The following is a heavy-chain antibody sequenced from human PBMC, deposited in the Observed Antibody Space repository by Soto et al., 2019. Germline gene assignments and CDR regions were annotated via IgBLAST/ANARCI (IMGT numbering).Heavy chain of an antibody. J-gene: IGHJ4*02. D-gene: IGHD1-26*01. CDR3: AKEGIRGGSYPKRALDY. Sequence: GGSLRLSCAASGFTFSSYAMSWVRQAPGKGLEWVSAISGSGGSTYYADSVKGRFTISRDNSKNTLYLQMNSLRAEDTAVYYCAKEGIRGGSYPKRALDYWGQGTLVTVSS. V-gene: IGHV3-23*01. CDR1: GFTFSSYA. CDR2: ISGSGGST.